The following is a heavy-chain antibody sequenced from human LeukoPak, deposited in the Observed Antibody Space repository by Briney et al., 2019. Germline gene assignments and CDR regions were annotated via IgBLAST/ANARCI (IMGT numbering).Heavy chain of an antibody. CDR3: ASPGELPFDY. Sequence: PSETLSLTCTVSGGSTSSSRYYWGWIRQPPGKGLEWIGSINYSGSAFYNPPLKSRVTVSADTSKNEFSLKLTSVTAADTAVYYCASPGELPFDYWGQGTLVTVSS. J-gene: IGHJ4*02. CDR1: GGSTSSSRYY. V-gene: IGHV4-39*01. D-gene: IGHD1-26*01. CDR2: INYSGSA.